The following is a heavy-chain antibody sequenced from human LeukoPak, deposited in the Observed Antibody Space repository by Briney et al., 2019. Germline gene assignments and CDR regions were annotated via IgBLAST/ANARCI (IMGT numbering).Heavy chain of an antibody. CDR2: IYPGESDT. V-gene: IGHV5-51*01. CDR1: GYSFTRFG. CDR3: ARRVGRTGTIDFDY. D-gene: IGHD1-1*01. Sequence: GESLKFSCKGSGYSFTRFGIGWVRQMPGKGLEWMGTIYPGESDTRYSPSFQGQVTISADKSISTAYLQWSSLKASDTAMYYCARRVGRTGTIDFDYWGQGTLVTVSS. J-gene: IGHJ4*02.